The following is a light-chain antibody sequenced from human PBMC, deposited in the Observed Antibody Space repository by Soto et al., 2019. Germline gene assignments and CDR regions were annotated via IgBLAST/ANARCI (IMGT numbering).Light chain of an antibody. CDR2: DVN. J-gene: IGLJ2*01. CDR1: SSDVGGYNY. CDR3: SSYGGSNNFVV. V-gene: IGLV2-8*01. Sequence: QPALTQPPSASGSPGQSVTISCTGTSSDVGGYNYVSWYQQHPGKAPKLMIYDVNKRPSGVPDRFSGSKSGNTASLTVSGLQAEDEADYYCSSYGGSNNFVVFGGGTKLTVL.